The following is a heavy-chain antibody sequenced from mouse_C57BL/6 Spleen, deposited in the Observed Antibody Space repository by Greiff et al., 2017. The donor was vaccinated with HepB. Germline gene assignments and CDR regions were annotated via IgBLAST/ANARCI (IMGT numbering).Heavy chain of an antibody. CDR2: IYPRSGNT. CDR1: GYTFTSYG. J-gene: IGHJ3*01. Sequence: VQLVESGAELARPGASVKLSCKASGYTFTSYGISWVKQRTGQGLEWIGEIYPRSGNTYYNEKFKGKATLTADKSSSTAYMELRSLTSEDSAVYFCARDSSGYEDAYWGQGTLVTVSA. CDR3: ARDSSGYEDAY. D-gene: IGHD3-2*02. V-gene: IGHV1-81*01.